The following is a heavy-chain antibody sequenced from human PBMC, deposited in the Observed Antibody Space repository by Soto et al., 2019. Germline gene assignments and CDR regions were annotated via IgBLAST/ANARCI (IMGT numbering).Heavy chain of an antibody. CDR1: GGSISSGGYY. J-gene: IGHJ4*02. Sequence: QVKLQESGPGLVKPSETLSLTCSVSGGSISSGGYYWNWIRQHPERGLEWIGYINYSGNTVLNQSITCRATISSDTSKNEFSLTLPSLTAADTAVYFCSRASGGAVANVDYWGQVTLVTVSS. CDR2: INYSGNT. D-gene: IGHD6-19*01. CDR3: SRASGGAVANVDY. V-gene: IGHV4-31*03.